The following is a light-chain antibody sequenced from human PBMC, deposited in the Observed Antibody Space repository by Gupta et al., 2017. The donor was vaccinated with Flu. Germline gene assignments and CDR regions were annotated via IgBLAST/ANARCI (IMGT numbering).Light chain of an antibody. CDR3: LLYYNGAQTHWV. CDR1: TGAVTSGYF. J-gene: IGLJ3*02. Sequence: QPVVTPEPSLTVSPGGTVTLTCASNTGAVTSGYFPNWFQQKPGQAPRPLIYSTSNKQSWTPARFSGSLLGGTAALTLSGVPPEDDADYYCLLYYNGAQTHWVFGGGTRLTVL. CDR2: STS. V-gene: IGLV7-43*01.